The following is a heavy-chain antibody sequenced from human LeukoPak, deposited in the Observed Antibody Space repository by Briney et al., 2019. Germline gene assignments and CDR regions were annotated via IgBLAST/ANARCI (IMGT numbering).Heavy chain of an antibody. CDR1: GFTFSSYA. V-gene: IGHV3-23*01. CDR3: AKIGWDDAFDI. CDR2: ISGSGTNT. D-gene: IGHD6-19*01. Sequence: GGSLRLSCAASGFTFSSYAMSWVRQAPGKGLEWVSSISGSGTNTDYADSVKGRFTISRDNSKNTLYLQMNSLRAEDTALYYCAKIGWDDAFDIWGQGTMVTVSS. J-gene: IGHJ3*02.